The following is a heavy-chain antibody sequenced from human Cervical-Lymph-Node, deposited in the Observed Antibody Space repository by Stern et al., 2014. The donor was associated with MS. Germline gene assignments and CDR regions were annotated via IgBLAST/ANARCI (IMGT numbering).Heavy chain of an antibody. V-gene: IGHV1-69*09. D-gene: IGHD2-15*01. J-gene: IGHJ5*02. CDR2: IIPILGLA. CDR1: GGSFSSSYA. CDR3: ARGVVSNRAAATLHNLFDP. Sequence: QVQLVQSGAEVRKPGSSMNVSCKTSGGSFSSSYAITWMRKAPGAGLEGMGRIIPILGLANYAQKFQGRVIITADKSTSTTYMELSSLRSEDTAVYYCARGVVSNRAAATLHNLFDPWGQGTLVTVSS.